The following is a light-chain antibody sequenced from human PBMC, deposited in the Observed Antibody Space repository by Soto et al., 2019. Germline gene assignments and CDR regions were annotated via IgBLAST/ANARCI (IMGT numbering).Light chain of an antibody. CDR1: TGAVTSAYY. V-gene: IGLV7-43*01. CDR3: LLYYGGAHLV. CDR2: NTN. J-gene: IGLJ2*01. Sequence: QTVVTQEPSLTVSPGGTVTLTCASSTGAVTSAYYPNWFQQKPGQAPRALIYNTNNKHSWTPARFSGSLLGGRAALTLSGVQPEDEAEYYCLLYYGGAHLVFGGGTKLTVL.